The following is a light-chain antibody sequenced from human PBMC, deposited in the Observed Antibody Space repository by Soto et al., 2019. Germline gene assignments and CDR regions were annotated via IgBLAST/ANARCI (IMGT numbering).Light chain of an antibody. CDR2: SNN. CDR1: SSNIGSNT. J-gene: IGLJ2*01. Sequence: QSVLTQPPSASGTPGQRVTISCSGSSSNIGSNTVNWYQQLPGTAHQLLSYSNNQRPSGVPDRFSGSKSGTSASLAISGLQSEDEADYYCAAWDDSLNGVVVGGGTKLPVL. CDR3: AAWDDSLNGVV. V-gene: IGLV1-44*01.